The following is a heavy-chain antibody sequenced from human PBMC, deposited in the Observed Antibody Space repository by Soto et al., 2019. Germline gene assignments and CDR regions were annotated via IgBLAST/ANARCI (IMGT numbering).Heavy chain of an antibody. CDR3: ARPADTAMVPYYYYGMDV. J-gene: IGHJ6*02. CDR2: IIPIFGTA. V-gene: IGHV1-69*13. Sequence: GAAVKVSCKASGGTFSSYAISWVRQAPGQGLEWVGGIIPIFGTANYAQKFQGRVTITADESTSTAYMELSSLRSEDTAVYYCARPADTAMVPYYYYGMDVWGQGTTVTVSS. CDR1: GGTFSSYA. D-gene: IGHD5-18*01.